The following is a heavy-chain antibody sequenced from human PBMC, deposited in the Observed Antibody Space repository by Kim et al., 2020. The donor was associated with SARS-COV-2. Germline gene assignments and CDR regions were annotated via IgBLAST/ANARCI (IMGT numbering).Heavy chain of an antibody. CDR3: ARGPRPMVRGVIMSWFDP. D-gene: IGHD3-10*01. J-gene: IGHJ5*02. Sequence: QGRVTITRDTSASTAYMELSSLRSEDTAVYYCARGPRPMVRGVIMSWFDPWGQGTLVTVSS. V-gene: IGHV1-3*01.